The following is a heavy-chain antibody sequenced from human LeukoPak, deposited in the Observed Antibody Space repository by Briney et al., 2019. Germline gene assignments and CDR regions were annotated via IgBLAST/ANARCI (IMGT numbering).Heavy chain of an antibody. CDR2: IYYSGST. CDR1: GGSISSYY. J-gene: IGHJ4*02. Sequence: SETLSLTCTVSGGSISSYYWSWIRQPPGKGLEWIGYIYYSGSTNYNPSLKSRVTISVDTSKNQFSLKLSSVTAADTAVYYCARVVDTAMAYYFDYWGQGTLVTVSS. D-gene: IGHD5-18*01. V-gene: IGHV4-59*01. CDR3: ARVVDTAMAYYFDY.